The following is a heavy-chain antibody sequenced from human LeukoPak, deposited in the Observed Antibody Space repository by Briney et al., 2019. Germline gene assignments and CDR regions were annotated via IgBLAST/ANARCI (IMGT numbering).Heavy chain of an antibody. CDR3: ARGGYSSSWYPNYDAFDI. CDR2: MNPNSGNT. Sequence: GASVKVSCKASGYTFTSYDINWVRQATGQGLEWMGWMNPNSGNTGYAQKFQGRVTMTRNTPISTAYMELSSLRSEDTAVYYCARGGYSSSWYPNYDAFDIWGQGTMVTVSS. J-gene: IGHJ3*02. CDR1: GYTFTSYD. D-gene: IGHD6-13*01. V-gene: IGHV1-8*01.